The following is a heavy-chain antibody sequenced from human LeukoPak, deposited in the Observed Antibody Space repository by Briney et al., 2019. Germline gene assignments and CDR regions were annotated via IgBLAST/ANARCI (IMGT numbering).Heavy chain of an antibody. D-gene: IGHD2-2*01. Sequence: GGSLRLSCAASGFTFSSYWMHWVRQAPGKGLVWVSRINSDGSSTSYADSVKGRFAISRDNAKNTLYLQMNSLRAEDTAVYYCARGDCSSTSCYAFDYWGQGTLVTVSS. J-gene: IGHJ4*02. CDR3: ARGDCSSTSCYAFDY. CDR1: GFTFSSYW. V-gene: IGHV3-74*01. CDR2: INSDGSST.